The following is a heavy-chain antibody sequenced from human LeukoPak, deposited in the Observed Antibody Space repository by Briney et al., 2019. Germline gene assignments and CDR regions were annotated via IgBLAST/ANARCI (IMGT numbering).Heavy chain of an antibody. CDR3: ARGIVHGDYFDY. V-gene: IGHV3-7*05. CDR1: GFTLRSYW. CDR2: IKQDGSEE. D-gene: IGHD3-16*02. Sequence: PGGSLRLSCAASGFTLRSYWMSWVRQAPGKGLEWVANIKQDGSEEYYVDSVRGRFTISRDNAKNSLYLQMNSLRAGDTALYYCARGIVHGDYFDYWGQGTLVTVSS. J-gene: IGHJ4*02.